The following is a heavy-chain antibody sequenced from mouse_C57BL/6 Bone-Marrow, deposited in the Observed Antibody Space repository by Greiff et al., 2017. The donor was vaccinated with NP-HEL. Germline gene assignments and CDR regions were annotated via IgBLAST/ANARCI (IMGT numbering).Heavy chain of an antibody. CDR1: GYTFTSYG. CDR2: IYPRSGNT. J-gene: IGHJ4*01. D-gene: IGHD1-1*01. Sequence: VQLVESGAELARPGASVKLSCKASGYTFTSYGISWVKQRTGQGLEWIGEIYPRSGNTSYNEKFKVKATLTAYKSASTAYMELRSLTSEDSAVYFCAPSGSSLYYYAMDYWGQGTSVTVSS. V-gene: IGHV1-81*01. CDR3: APSGSSLYYYAMDY.